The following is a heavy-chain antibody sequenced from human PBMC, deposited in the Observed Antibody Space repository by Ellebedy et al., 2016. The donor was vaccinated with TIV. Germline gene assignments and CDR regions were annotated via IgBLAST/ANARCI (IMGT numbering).Heavy chain of an antibody. CDR2: ISYDGSNK. D-gene: IGHD2-2*01. J-gene: IGHJ3*02. V-gene: IGHV3-30-3*01. CDR1: GFTFSSYA. Sequence: GESLKISXAASGFTFSSYAMHWVRQAPGKGLEWVAVISYDGSNKYYADSVKGRFTISRDNSKNTLYLQMNSLRAEDTAVYYCARGDQPRPVDAFDIWGQGTMVTVSS. CDR3: ARGDQPRPVDAFDI.